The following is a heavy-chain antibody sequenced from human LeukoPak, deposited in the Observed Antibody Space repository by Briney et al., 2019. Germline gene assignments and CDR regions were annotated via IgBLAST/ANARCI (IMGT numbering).Heavy chain of an antibody. D-gene: IGHD4-17*01. J-gene: IGHJ2*01. CDR1: GFTFSSYG. CDR3: AKDLSVNGDYWYFDL. V-gene: IGHV3-30*18. Sequence: PGRSLRLSCAASGFTFSSYGMHWVRQAPGKGLKWVAVISYDGSNKYYADSVKGRFTISRDNSKNTLYLQMNSLRAEDTAVYYCAKDLSVNGDYWYFDLWGRGTLVTVSS. CDR2: ISYDGSNK.